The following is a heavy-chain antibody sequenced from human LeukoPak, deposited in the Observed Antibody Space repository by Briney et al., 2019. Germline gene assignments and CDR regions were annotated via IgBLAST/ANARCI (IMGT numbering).Heavy chain of an antibody. CDR2: ISAYNGNT. Sequence: ASVKVSCKASGYTFTSYGISWVRQAPGQGLEWMGWISAYNGNTNYAQKLQGRVTMTTDTSTSTAYMELRSLRSDDTAVYYCARAGQWLVLYYYYGKDVWGQGTTVTVSS. CDR3: ARAGQWLVLYYYYGKDV. CDR1: GYTFTSYG. D-gene: IGHD6-19*01. V-gene: IGHV1-18*01. J-gene: IGHJ6*02.